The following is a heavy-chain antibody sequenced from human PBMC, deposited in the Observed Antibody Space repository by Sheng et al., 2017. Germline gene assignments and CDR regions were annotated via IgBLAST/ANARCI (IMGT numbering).Heavy chain of an antibody. Sequence: QVQLVQSGAEVKKPGSSVKVSCKASGGTFSSYTISWVRQAPGQGLEWMGRIIPILGIANYAQKFQGRVTITADKSTSTAYMELSSLRSEDTAVYYCASLGSGEIRIPGAGDAFDIWGQGTMVTVSS. CDR3: ASLGSGEIRIPGAGDAFDI. V-gene: IGHV1-69*02. CDR2: IIPILGIA. D-gene: IGHD3-10*01. CDR1: GGTFSSYT. J-gene: IGHJ3*02.